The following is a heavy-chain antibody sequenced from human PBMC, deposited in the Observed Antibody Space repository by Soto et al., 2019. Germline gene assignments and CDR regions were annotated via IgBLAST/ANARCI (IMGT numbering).Heavy chain of an antibody. V-gene: IGHV1-69*01. CDR3: AREGTYPPGITISRHYYYGMDV. D-gene: IGHD3-3*01. CDR2: IIPIFGTA. Sequence: QVQLVQSGAEVKKPGSSVKVSCKASGGTFSSYAISWVRQAPGQGLEWMGGIIPIFGTANYAQKFQGRVTITADESTSTAYMELSSLRSEDTAVYYCAREGTYPPGITISRHYYYGMDVWGQGTTVTVSS. J-gene: IGHJ6*02. CDR1: GGTFSSYA.